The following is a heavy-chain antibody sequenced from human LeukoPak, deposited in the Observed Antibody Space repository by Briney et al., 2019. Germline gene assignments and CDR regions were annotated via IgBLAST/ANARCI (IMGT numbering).Heavy chain of an antibody. CDR3: AREWDPPGYFDY. D-gene: IGHD1-26*01. V-gene: IGHV3-66*01. CDR2: IYSGGST. CDR1: GFTVSSNY. Sequence: GGSLRLSCAASGFTVSSNYMSWVRQAPGKGLEWVSVIYSGGSTYYADSVKGRFTISRDNSKNTLYLQMNSLRAEDTAVYYCAREWDPPGYFDYWGQGTLVTVSS. J-gene: IGHJ4*02.